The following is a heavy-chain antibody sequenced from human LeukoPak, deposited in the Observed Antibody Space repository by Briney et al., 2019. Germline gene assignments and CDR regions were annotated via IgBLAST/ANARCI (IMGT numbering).Heavy chain of an antibody. CDR2: IYYSGST. Sequence: SETLSLTCTVSGGSISSYYWSWIRQPPGKGLERIGYIYYSGSTKYNPSLKSRVTISVDTSKNQFSLKLSSVTAADTAVYYCARDKDTSSCLDYWGQGTLVTVSS. CDR3: ARDKDTSSCLDY. V-gene: IGHV4-59*01. D-gene: IGHD6-13*01. J-gene: IGHJ4*02. CDR1: GGSISSYY.